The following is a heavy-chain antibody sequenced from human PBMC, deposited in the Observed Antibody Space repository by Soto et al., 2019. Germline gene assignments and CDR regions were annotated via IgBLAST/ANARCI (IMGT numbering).Heavy chain of an antibody. V-gene: IGHV4-59*01. Sequence: SETLSLTCTVSGGSISSYYWSWIRQPPGKGLEWIGYIYYSGSTNYNPSLKSRVTISVDTSKNQFSLKLSSVTAADTAVYYCARGALSSFHYYGMDVWGQGTTVTVSS. CDR1: GGSISSYY. CDR2: IYYSGST. D-gene: IGHD6-6*01. J-gene: IGHJ6*02. CDR3: ARGALSSFHYYGMDV.